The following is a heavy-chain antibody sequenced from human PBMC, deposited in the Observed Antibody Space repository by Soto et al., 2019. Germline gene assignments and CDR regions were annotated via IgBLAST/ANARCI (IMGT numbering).Heavy chain of an antibody. D-gene: IGHD2-15*01. CDR1: GFTFSSDS. Sequence: GGFLRLSCAASGFTFSSDSLNWVRQAPGKGLWWVSSISSSSSYIYYADSVKGRFTISRDNAKNSLYLQMNSLRAEDTAVYYCARDTLTCSGGSCYPSPFDYWGQGTLVTVSS. CDR3: ARDTLTCSGGSCYPSPFDY. CDR2: ISSSSSYI. J-gene: IGHJ4*02. V-gene: IGHV3-21*01.